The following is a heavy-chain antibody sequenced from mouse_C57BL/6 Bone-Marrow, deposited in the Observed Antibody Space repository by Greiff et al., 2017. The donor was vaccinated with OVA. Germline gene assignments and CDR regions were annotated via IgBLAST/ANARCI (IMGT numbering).Heavy chain of an antibody. CDR1: GFTFSDYG. J-gene: IGHJ4*01. D-gene: IGHD1-1*01. CDR2: ISSGSSTI. CDR3: ARLHYYGSKGYAMDY. V-gene: IGHV5-17*01. Sequence: EVHLVESGGGLVKPGGSLKLSCAASGFTFSDYGMHWVRQAPEKGLEWVAYISSGSSTIYYADTVKGRFTISRDNAKNTLFLQMTSLRSEDTAMYYCARLHYYGSKGYAMDYWGQGTSVTVSS.